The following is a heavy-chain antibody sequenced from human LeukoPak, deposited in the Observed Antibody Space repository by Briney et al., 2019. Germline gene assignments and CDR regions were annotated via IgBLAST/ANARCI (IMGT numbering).Heavy chain of an antibody. CDR1: GGSISSISYY. CDR2: IYYSGST. Sequence: SETLSLTCTVSGGSISSISYYWGWIRQPPGKGPEWIGSIYYSGSTYYNPSLKSRVTISVDTSKNQFSLKLSSVTAADTAMYYCARNHYDYDILTGYYNNWFDPWGQGTLVTVSS. V-gene: IGHV4-39*01. J-gene: IGHJ5*02. D-gene: IGHD3-9*01. CDR3: ARNHYDYDILTGYYNNWFDP.